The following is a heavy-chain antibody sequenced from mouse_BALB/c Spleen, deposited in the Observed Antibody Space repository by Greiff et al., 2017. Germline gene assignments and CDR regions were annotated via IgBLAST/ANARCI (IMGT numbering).Heavy chain of an antibody. CDR1: GFTFTDYY. V-gene: IGHV7-3*02. J-gene: IGHJ3*01. CDR3: ARGDDYYAGTWFAD. CDR2: IRNKANGYTT. Sequence: EVMLVESGGGLVQPGGSLRLSCATSGFTFTDYYMSWVRQPPGKALEWLGFIRNKANGYTTEYSASVKGRFTISRDNSTSILYLQMNTLRAEDSATYYWARGDDYYAGTWFADWGQGTLVTVSA. D-gene: IGHD2-3*01.